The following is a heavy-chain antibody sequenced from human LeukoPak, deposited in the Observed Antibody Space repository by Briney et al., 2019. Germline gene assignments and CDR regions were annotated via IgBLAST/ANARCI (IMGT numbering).Heavy chain of an antibody. J-gene: IGHJ4*02. Sequence: GGSLRLSCAASGFTFSSYTMNWVRQAPGKGLEWLSSISGSSRYTYYADSVKGRFTISRDNSKNTLYLQMNSLRAEDTAVYYCAKDSLGATDYFDYWGQGTLVTVSS. CDR3: AKDSLGATDYFDY. V-gene: IGHV3-21*04. D-gene: IGHD1-26*01. CDR2: ISGSSRYT. CDR1: GFTFSSYT.